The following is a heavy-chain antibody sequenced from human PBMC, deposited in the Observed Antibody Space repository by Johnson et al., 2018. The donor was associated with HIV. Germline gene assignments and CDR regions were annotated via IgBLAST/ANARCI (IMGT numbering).Heavy chain of an antibody. D-gene: IGHD1-26*01. CDR1: RFTFSSYG. Sequence: QVQLVESGGGVVQPGGSLRLSCTASRFTFSSYGMHWVRQAPGKGLEWMAFVRYDGSNKYSADSVKGRFTISRDNSKNTLYLQRNSLSAEDTAVYYCAIRDAGGRDAFDIWGQGTIVTVSS. V-gene: IGHV3-30*02. J-gene: IGHJ3*02. CDR3: AIRDAGGRDAFDI. CDR2: VRYDGSNK.